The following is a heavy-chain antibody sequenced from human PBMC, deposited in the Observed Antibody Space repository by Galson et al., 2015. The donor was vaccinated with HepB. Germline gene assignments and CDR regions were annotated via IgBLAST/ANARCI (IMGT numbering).Heavy chain of an antibody. D-gene: IGHD3-9*01. CDR1: GYTFTSYY. CDR2: INPSGGST. Sequence: SVKVSCKASGYTFTSYYMHWVRQAPGQGLEWMGIINPSGGSTSYAQKFQGRVTMTRDTSTSTAYMELSSLRSEDTAVYYCARNLPYYDILGSFDYWGQGTLVTVSS. J-gene: IGHJ4*02. CDR3: ARNLPYYDILGSFDY. V-gene: IGHV1-46*01.